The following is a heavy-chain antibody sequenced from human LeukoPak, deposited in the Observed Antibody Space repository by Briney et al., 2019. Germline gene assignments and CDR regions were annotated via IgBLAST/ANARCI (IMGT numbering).Heavy chain of an antibody. CDR2: IIPIFGTA. D-gene: IGHD3-10*01. J-gene: IGHJ4*02. CDR1: GGTFSSYA. Sequence: ASVKVSCKASGGTFSSYAISWVRQAPGQGLEWMGGIIPIFGTANYAQKFQGRVTITADESTSTAYMELSSLRSEDTAVYYCARAVLFTYSGSGSYPNGPGSYFDYWGQGTLVTVSS. CDR3: ARAVLFTYSGSGSYPNGPGSYFDY. V-gene: IGHV1-69*01.